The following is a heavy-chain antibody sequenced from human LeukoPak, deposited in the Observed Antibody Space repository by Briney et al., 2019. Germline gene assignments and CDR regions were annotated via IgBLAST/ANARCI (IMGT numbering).Heavy chain of an antibody. CDR3: ARLHGDY. J-gene: IGHJ4*02. CDR2: IFTSGSA. V-gene: IGHV4-4*07. CDR1: GGSISSYY. Sequence: SETLSLPCTVSGGSISSYYWTWIRQPAGKGLEWIGRIFTSGSANYNPSLKSRVTMSVDTSRNQFSLRLSSVTAADTAVYYCARLHGDYWGQGILVTVSS.